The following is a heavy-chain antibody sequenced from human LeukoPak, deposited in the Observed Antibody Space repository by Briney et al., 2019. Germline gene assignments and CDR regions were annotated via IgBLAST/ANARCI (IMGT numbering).Heavy chain of an antibody. CDR2: IYYSGST. J-gene: IGHJ3*02. CDR1: GGSISSSSYY. V-gene: IGHV4-39*01. D-gene: IGHD3-22*01. Sequence: SETLSLTCTVSGGSISSSSYYRGWIRQPPGKGLEWIGSIYYSGSTYYNPSLKSRVTISVDTSKNQFSLKLSSVTAADTAVYYCARSGVREKYYYDSSGYRGAFDIWGQGTMVTVSS. CDR3: ARSGVREKYYYDSSGYRGAFDI.